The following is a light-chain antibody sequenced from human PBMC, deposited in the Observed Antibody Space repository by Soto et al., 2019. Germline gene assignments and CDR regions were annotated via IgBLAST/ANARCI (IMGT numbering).Light chain of an antibody. V-gene: IGLV8-61*01. J-gene: IGLJ3*02. Sequence: QTVVTQEPSVSVSPGGTVPLTCGLSSGSVSTSYYPSWYQQTPGQAPRTLIYSTNTRSSGVPDRFSGSILGNKAALTITGAQADDESDYYCVLYMGSGTHWVFGGGTKLTVL. CDR1: SGSVSTSYY. CDR3: VLYMGSGTHWV. CDR2: STN.